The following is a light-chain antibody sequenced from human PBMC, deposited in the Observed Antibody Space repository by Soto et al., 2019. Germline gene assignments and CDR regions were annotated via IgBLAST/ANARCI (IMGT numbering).Light chain of an antibody. CDR2: AVS. Sequence: AIEMTQSPSSLSASVGDRVTITCRASQGIGSDLAWYQQRPGKAPKLLIYAVSSLQIGVPSRFSGSGSGTDFTLTISSLQPEDFATYYCLQDHNLLTFGGGTKVETK. J-gene: IGKJ4*01. V-gene: IGKV1-6*02. CDR3: LQDHNLLT. CDR1: QGIGSD.